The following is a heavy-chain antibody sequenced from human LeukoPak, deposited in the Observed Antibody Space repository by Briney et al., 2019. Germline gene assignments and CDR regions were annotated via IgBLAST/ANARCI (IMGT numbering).Heavy chain of an antibody. D-gene: IGHD6-6*01. CDR3: AKDLAARPAYYNYMDV. CDR2: MFYDGSDK. V-gene: IGHV3-33*06. CDR1: GFTFGGYG. J-gene: IGHJ6*03. Sequence: GGSLRLSCVASGFTFGGYGMHWVRQAPGKGLEWVAVMFYDGSDKYYADSVKGRFTISRDNSKNTLYLQMNSLRAEDTAVYYCAKDLAARPAYYNYMDVWGKGTTVTVSS.